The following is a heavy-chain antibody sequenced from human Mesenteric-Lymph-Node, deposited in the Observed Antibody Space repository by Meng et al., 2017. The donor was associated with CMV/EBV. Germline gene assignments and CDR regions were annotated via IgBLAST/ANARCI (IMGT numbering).Heavy chain of an antibody. CDR2: ISGSSSTM. Sequence: GESLKISCAASGFTFSSYSMSWVRQAPGKGLEWVSYISGSSSTMYYADSVKGRFTISRDNAKNSLFLQMNSLRVEDTAVYYCARQDAFDIWGQGTLVTVSS. J-gene: IGHJ3*02. CDR1: GFTFSSYS. V-gene: IGHV3-48*04. CDR3: ARQDAFDI.